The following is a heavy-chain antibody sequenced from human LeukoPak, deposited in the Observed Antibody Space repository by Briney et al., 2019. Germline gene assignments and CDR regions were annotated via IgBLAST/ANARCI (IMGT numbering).Heavy chain of an antibody. Sequence: SETLSLTCAVYGGSFSGYYWSWIRQPPGKGLEWIGEINHSGSTNYNPSLKSRVTISVDTSKNQFSLKLSSVTAADTAVYYCARGGQWLRPFDYGGQGTLVTVSS. CDR3: ARGGQWLRPFDY. J-gene: IGHJ4*02. CDR1: GGSFSGYY. CDR2: INHSGST. D-gene: IGHD5-12*01. V-gene: IGHV4-34*01.